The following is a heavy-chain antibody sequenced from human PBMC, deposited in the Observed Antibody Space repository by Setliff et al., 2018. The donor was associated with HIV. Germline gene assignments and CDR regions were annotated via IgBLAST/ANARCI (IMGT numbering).Heavy chain of an antibody. CDR1: GDSISDYY. Sequence: SETLSLTCTVSGDSISDYYWSWIRQPPGKGLEWIGHIYYSGSTDYTPSLTSRVIISVDPSKNQFTLMLNSVTAADTAVYYCASQPYNSGWFGGWFDPWGQGTLVTVSS. CDR2: IYYSGST. J-gene: IGHJ5*02. V-gene: IGHV4-59*12. CDR3: ASQPYNSGWFGGWFDP. D-gene: IGHD6-19*01.